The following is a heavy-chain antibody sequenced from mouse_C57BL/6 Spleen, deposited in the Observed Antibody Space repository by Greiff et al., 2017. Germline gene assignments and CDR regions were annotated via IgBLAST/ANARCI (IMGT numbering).Heavy chain of an antibody. CDR3: AILGGTYAMDY. CDR1: GYTFTSYW. CDR2: IHPNSGST. J-gene: IGHJ4*01. D-gene: IGHD1-1*01. V-gene: IGHV1-64*01. Sequence: QVQLQQPGAELVKPGASVKLSCKASGYTFTSYWMHWVKQRPGQGLEWIGMIHPNSGSTNYNEKFKSKATLTVDKSSSTAYMQLSSLTSEDSAVYYCAILGGTYAMDYWGQGTSVTVSS.